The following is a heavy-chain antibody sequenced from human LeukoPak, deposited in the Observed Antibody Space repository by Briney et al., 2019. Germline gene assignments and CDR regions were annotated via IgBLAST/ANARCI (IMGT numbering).Heavy chain of an antibody. CDR3: ARDALIVVVPAAILGWFDP. D-gene: IGHD2-2*02. J-gene: IGHJ5*02. V-gene: IGHV3-21*01. CDR1: GFTFSSYS. Sequence: GGSLRLSCAASGFTFSSYSMNWVRQAPGKGLEWVSSISSSSSYIYYADSVKGRFTISRDNAKNSLYLQMNSLRAEDTAVYYCARDALIVVVPAAILGWFDPWGQGTLVTVSS. CDR2: ISSSSSYI.